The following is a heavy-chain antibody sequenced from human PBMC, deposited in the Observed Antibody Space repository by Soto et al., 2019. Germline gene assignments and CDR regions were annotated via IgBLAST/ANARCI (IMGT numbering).Heavy chain of an antibody. J-gene: IGHJ4*02. CDR1: GGSISTSSYY. Sequence: PSETLSLTCTVSGGSISTSSYYWGWIRQPPGKGLEWIGSIYYSGSTYYNPSLKSRVTISVDTSKNQFSLKLSSVTAADTAVYYCARRVVVVLAAEVPGDYWGQGTLVTVSS. CDR3: ARRVVVVLAAEVPGDY. CDR2: IYYSGST. D-gene: IGHD2-15*01. V-gene: IGHV4-39*01.